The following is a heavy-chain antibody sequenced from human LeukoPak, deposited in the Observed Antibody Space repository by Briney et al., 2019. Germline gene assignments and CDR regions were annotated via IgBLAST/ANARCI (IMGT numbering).Heavy chain of an antibody. J-gene: IGHJ4*02. V-gene: IGHV3-53*01. CDR1: GFSVSGNF. CDR3: ARGRSRSSSGWYFDY. D-gene: IGHD3-22*01. Sequence: PGGSQRLSCTASGFSVSGNFMTWVRQAPGKGLEWISFIYAGGTTSYAGSVKGRFTLSRNNSKNTNYLQLNSLRVEDTAVYYCARGRSRSSSGWYFDYWGQGTLVTVSS. CDR2: IYAGGTT.